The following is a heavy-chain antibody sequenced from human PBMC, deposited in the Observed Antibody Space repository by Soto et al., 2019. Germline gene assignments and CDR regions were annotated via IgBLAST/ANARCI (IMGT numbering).Heavy chain of an antibody. Sequence: SGPTLVNPTPTLTLTCTFSGFSLSTSGMCVSWIRQPPGKALERLALIDWDDDKYYSTSLKTRLTISKDTSKNQVVLTMTNMDPVDTATYYCARNYYDSSGYYPRYYYGMDVWGQGTTVTVSS. J-gene: IGHJ6*02. CDR2: IDWDDDK. V-gene: IGHV2-70*01. D-gene: IGHD3-22*01. CDR1: GFSLSTSGMC. CDR3: ARNYYDSSGYYPRYYYGMDV.